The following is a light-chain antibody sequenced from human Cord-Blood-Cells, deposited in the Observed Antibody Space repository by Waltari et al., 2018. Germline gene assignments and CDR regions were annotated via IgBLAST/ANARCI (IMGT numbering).Light chain of an antibody. CDR3: QQYNNWPWT. Sequence: EIVMTQSPATLSVSPGERATLSCRASQSVSSNLAWYQQKPGPAPRLLIYGASTRATGIPARFSGSGSGTEFTLTISSLQSEDFAVYYCQQYNNWPWTLGQGTKVEIK. V-gene: IGKV3-15*01. J-gene: IGKJ1*01. CDR1: QSVSSN. CDR2: GAS.